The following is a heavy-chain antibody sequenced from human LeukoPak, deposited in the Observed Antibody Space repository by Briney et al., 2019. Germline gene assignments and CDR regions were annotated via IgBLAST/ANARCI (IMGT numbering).Heavy chain of an antibody. V-gene: IGHV3-7*01. CDR2: IKQDGGEE. CDR3: AREGHSKYEY. J-gene: IGHJ4*02. D-gene: IGHD4-11*01. Sequence: PGGSLRLSCVVSGFPFSDYWMAWVRQAPGKGLEWVASIKQDGGEEFYVDSMKGRFSISRDNAKNSLYLQINSLRAEDTAVYYCAREGHSKYEYWGEGTLVTVSS. CDR1: GFPFSDYW.